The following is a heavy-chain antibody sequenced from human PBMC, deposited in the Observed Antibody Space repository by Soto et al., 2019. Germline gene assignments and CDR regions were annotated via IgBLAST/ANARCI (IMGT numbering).Heavy chain of an antibody. V-gene: IGHV4-39*01. Sequence: LSLTCTVSGGSISSSSYYWGWIRQPPGKGLEWIGSIYYSGSTYYNPSLKSRVTISVDTSKNQFSLKLSSVTAADTAVYYCACIFSGGYGYGFYYDGMDFWGQGTTVTVSS. CDR1: GGSISSSSYY. J-gene: IGHJ6*02. D-gene: IGHD5-18*01. CDR2: IYYSGST. CDR3: ACIFSGGYGYGFYYDGMDF.